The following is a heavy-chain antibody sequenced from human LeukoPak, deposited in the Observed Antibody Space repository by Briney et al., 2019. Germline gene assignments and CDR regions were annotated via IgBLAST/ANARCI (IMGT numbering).Heavy chain of an antibody. Sequence: ASVNASSKASGYTFTSYGITCVRQAPGQGLEWMGGISGYNGNTNYAQNLQRRVTMTTDTSTSTAYMELRSLRSDDTAVYYCAREPSYSGGPPGYWGQGTLVTVSS. J-gene: IGHJ4*02. V-gene: IGHV1-18*01. D-gene: IGHD6-19*01. CDR3: AREPSYSGGPPGY. CDR1: GYTFTSYG. CDR2: ISGYNGNT.